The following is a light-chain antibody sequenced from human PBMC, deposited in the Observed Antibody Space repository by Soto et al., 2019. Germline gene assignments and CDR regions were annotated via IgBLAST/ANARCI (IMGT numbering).Light chain of an antibody. J-gene: IGKJ3*01. CDR3: QQYDNLPFT. V-gene: IGKV1-33*01. CDR1: QDISNY. Sequence: DIQMTQSPSSLSASVGDRVTIPCQASQDISNYLNWYPQKPGKAPKLLIYDASNLETGVPSRFSGSGSGTDFTFTISSLQPEDIATYYCQQYDNLPFTFGPGTKVDIK. CDR2: DAS.